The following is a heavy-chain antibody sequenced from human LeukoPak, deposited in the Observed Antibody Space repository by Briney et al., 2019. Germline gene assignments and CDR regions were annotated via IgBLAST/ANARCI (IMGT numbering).Heavy chain of an antibody. CDR1: GGSFSGYY. V-gene: IGHV4-34*01. D-gene: IGHD6-13*01. CDR3: ARGLAAAGGY. Sequence: SETLSLTCAVSGGSFSGYYWSWIRQPPGKGLEWIGEINHSGSTNYNPSLKGRVTISVDTSKNQFSLKLSSVTAADTAVYYCARGLAAAGGYWGQGTLVTVSS. CDR2: INHSGST. J-gene: IGHJ4*02.